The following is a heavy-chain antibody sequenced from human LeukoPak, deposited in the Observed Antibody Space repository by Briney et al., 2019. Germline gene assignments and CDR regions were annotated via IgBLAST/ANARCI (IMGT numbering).Heavy chain of an antibody. D-gene: IGHD6-6*01. V-gene: IGHV4-39*01. CDR1: GGSISSSSYY. CDR3: ARHPSSSVAFDI. CDR2: IYYSGST. Sequence: SETLSLTCTVSGGSISSSSYYWGWIRQPPGKGLEWIGNIYYSGSTYYNPSLKSRVTISVDTSKNQFSLKLSSVTAADTAVYYCARHPSSSVAFDIWGQGTMVTVSS. J-gene: IGHJ3*02.